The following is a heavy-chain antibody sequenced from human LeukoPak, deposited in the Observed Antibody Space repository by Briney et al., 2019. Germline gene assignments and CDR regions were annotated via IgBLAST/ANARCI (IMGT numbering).Heavy chain of an antibody. V-gene: IGHV3-7*01. CDR3: AREGSGWLRVPIDY. CDR2: IKQDGSEK. CDR1: GFTFSSYS. D-gene: IGHD6-19*01. Sequence: PGGSLRLSCAASGFTFSSYSMNWVRQAPGKGLEWVANIKQDGSEKYYVDSVKGRFTISRDNAKNSLYLQMNSLRAEDTAVYYCAREGSGWLRVPIDYWGQGTLVTVSS. J-gene: IGHJ4*02.